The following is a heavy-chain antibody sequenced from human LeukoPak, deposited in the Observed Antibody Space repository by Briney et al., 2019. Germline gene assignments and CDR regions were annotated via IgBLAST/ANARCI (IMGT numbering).Heavy chain of an antibody. CDR2: MNPNSGNT. CDR3: ARLVRFYDYVGGSYRSYYFDY. J-gene: IGHJ4*02. CDR1: GYTFTSYD. D-gene: IGHD3-16*02. V-gene: IGHV1-8*01. Sequence: ASVKVSCKASGYTFTSYDINWVRQATGQGLEWMGWMNPNSGNTGYAQKFQGRVTMTRNTSISTAYMELSSLRSEDTAVYYCARLVRFYDYVGGSYRSYYFDYWGQGTLVTVSS.